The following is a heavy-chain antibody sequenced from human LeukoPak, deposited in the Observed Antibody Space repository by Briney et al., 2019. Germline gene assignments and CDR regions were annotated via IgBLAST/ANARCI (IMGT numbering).Heavy chain of an antibody. CDR2: INWNGGST. D-gene: IGHD6-19*01. CDR1: GFTFDDYG. V-gene: IGHV3-20*04. J-gene: IGHJ3*02. CDR3: AREMYSSGWLNAFDI. Sequence: GGSLRLSCAASGFTFDDYGMSWVRQAPGKGLEWVSGINWNGGSTGYADSMKGRFTISRDNAKNSLYLQMNSLRAEDTALYYCAREMYSSGWLNAFDIWGQGTMVTVSS.